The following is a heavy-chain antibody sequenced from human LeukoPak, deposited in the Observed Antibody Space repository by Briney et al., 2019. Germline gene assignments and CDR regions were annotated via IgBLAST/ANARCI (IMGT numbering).Heavy chain of an antibody. CDR1: GYTFTSYD. CDR3: ARKYYYDSSGYTYYYYGMDV. D-gene: IGHD3-22*01. J-gene: IGHJ6*02. V-gene: IGHV1-18*01. Sequence: ASVKVSCKASGYTFTSYDINWVRQAPGQGLEWMGWISAYNGNTNYAQKLQGRVTMTTDTSTSTAYMELRSLRSDDTAVYYCARKYYYDSSGYTYYYYGMDVWGQGTTVTVSS. CDR2: ISAYNGNT.